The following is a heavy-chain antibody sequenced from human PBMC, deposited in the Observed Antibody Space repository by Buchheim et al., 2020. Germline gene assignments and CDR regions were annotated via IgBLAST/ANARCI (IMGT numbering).Heavy chain of an antibody. V-gene: IGHV4-61*01. CDR3: AREVIMLTRFDP. CDR1: GGSVTSGGSVTSGSHY. D-gene: IGHD3-10*01. Sequence: QVQLQESGPRLVKPSETLSLTCTVSGGSVTSGGSVTSGSHYWSWIRQSPGKGLEWIGYLYYSGTTNYNPSLKSRATIPVDTSKNQFSLKLRSVTAADTAVYYCAREVIMLTRFDPWGQGTL. J-gene: IGHJ5*02. CDR2: LYYSGTT.